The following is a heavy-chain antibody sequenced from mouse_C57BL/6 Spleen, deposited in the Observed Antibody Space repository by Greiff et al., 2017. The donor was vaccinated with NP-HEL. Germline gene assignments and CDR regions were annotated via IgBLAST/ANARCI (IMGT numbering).Heavy chain of an antibody. CDR3: ARRYDYDGYYFGY. CDR1: GYTFTTYP. CDR2: FHPYNDDT. V-gene: IGHV1-47*01. J-gene: IGHJ2*01. D-gene: IGHD2-4*01. Sequence: VQLVESGAELVKPGASVKMSCKASGYTFTTYPIEWMKQNHGKSLEWIGNFHPYNDDTKYNEKFKGKATLTVEKSSSTVYLELSRLTSDDSAVYYCARRYDYDGYYFGYWGQGTTLTVSS.